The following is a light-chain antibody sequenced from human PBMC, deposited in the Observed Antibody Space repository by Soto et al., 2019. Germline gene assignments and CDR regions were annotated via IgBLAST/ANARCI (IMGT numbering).Light chain of an antibody. V-gene: IGKV3-15*01. J-gene: IGKJ2*01. Sequence: IVMTQSAATLSVSPGERATLSCRASQSVSSNLAWYQQKPGQSPRLLIYGASTRATGVPARFSGSGSGTDFTLTISSLQSEDSAVYYCQHYLNWSYTSCQGTKVDI. CDR1: QSVSSN. CDR2: GAS. CDR3: QHYLNWSYT.